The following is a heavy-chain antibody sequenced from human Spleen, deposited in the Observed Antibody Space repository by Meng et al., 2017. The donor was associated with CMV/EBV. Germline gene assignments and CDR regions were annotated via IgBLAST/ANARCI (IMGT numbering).Heavy chain of an antibody. D-gene: IGHD6-6*01. V-gene: IGHV4-39*07. J-gene: IGHJ3*02. CDR1: GGSISSSSYY. CDR2: IFYNGIT. Sequence: GSLRLSCTVSGGSISSSSYYWGWIRQPPGKGLEWIGTIFYNGITYYNPSLKSRLTISVDTSKNQFSLKLSSVTAADTAVYYCAREWRYSSSRPSAFDIWGQGTMVTVSS. CDR3: AREWRYSSSRPSAFDI.